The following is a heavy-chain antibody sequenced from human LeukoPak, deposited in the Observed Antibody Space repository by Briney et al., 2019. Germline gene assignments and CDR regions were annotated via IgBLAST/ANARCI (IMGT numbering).Heavy chain of an antibody. J-gene: IGHJ4*02. V-gene: IGHV4-34*01. D-gene: IGHD3-9*01. CDR1: GGSFSGYY. CDR3: ARTRRGYDILTGYYPDY. CDR2: IYYSGST. Sequence: SETLSLTCAVDGGSFSGYYWTWIRQPPGKGLEWIGSIYYSGSTYYNPSLKSRVTISVDTSKNQFSLKLSSVTAADTAVYYCARTRRGYDILTGYYPDYWGQGTLVTVSS.